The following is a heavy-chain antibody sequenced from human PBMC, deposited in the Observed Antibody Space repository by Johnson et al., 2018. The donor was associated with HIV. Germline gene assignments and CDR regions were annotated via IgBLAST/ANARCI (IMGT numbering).Heavy chain of an antibody. CDR2: ISYDGSNK. J-gene: IGHJ3*02. CDR3: ATQGLFYAFDI. Sequence: VQVVESGGGVVQPGRSLRLSCAASGFTFSSYGMHWVRQAPGKGLEWVALISYDGSNKYYADSVKGRFTISRDNSKNTLYLQMNSLRAEDTAVYYCATQGLFYAFDIWGQGTMVTVSS. V-gene: IGHV3-30*03. CDR1: GFTFSSYG. D-gene: IGHD3-22*01.